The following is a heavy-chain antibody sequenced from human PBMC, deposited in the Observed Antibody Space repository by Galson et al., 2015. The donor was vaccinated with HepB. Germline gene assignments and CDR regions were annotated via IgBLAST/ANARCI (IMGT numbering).Heavy chain of an antibody. CDR3: ARERNYGSGSYSHFDY. CDR2: IYYSGST. D-gene: IGHD3-10*01. J-gene: IGHJ4*02. Sequence: ETLSLTCTVSGGSISSSSYYWGWIRQPPGKGLEWIGSIYYSGSTYYNPSLKSRVTISVDTSKSQFSLKLSSVTAADTAVYYCARERNYGSGSYSHFDYWGQGTLVTVSS. V-gene: IGHV4-39*07. CDR1: GGSISSSSYY.